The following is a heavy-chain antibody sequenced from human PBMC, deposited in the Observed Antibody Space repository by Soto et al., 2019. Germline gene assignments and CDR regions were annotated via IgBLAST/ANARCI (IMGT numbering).Heavy chain of an antibody. CDR1: GYTFTSYD. D-gene: IGHD4-4*01. CDR2: MNPNSGNT. J-gene: IGHJ3*02. Sequence: GASVKVSCKASGYTFTSYDINWVRQATGQGLEWMGWMNPNSGNTGYAQKFQGRVTITRNTSISTAYMELSSLRSEDTAVYYCATAYSGSFNDAFDIWGQGTMVTVSS. CDR3: ATAYSGSFNDAFDI. V-gene: IGHV1-8*01.